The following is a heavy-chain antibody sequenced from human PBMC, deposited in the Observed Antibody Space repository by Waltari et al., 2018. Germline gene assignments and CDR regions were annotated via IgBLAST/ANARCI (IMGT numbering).Heavy chain of an antibody. D-gene: IGHD6-19*01. CDR1: AFSFSGSS. V-gene: IGHV3-73*01. J-gene: IGHJ4*02. CDR2: IRREPYNYAT. CDR3: SGGEVTGTDF. Sequence: EVQVVESGGGLVQPGGSLKPACSTYAFSFSGSSIHWVRQTSGKGLEWVGRIRREPYNYATAYSASMKGRFTISRDDSKNTAFLQMNSLMTEDTAVYYCSGGEVTGTDFWGQGTLVTVSS.